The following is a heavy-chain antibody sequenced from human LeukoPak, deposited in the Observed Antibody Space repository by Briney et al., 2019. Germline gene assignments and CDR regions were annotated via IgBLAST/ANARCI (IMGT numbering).Heavy chain of an antibody. CDR1: GFTFSSYS. CDR3: AKPIVATKGFDY. D-gene: IGHD5-12*01. CDR2: ISGSGGRT. J-gene: IGHJ4*02. V-gene: IGHV3-23*01. Sequence: GGSLRLSCAASGFTFSSYSMNWVRQAPGKGLEWVSGISGSGGRTYYAESVKGRLTISRDNSKNTLYLQMNSLRAEDTAVYYCAKPIVATKGFDYWGQGTLVTVSS.